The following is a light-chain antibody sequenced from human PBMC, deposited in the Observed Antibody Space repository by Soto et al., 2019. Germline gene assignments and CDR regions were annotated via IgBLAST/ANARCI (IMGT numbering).Light chain of an antibody. CDR3: QQSYSIPYT. J-gene: IGKJ2*01. CDR1: QSIGSY. Sequence: DIQVTQSPSSLSTSVGDRVTITCRASQSIGSYLKWYQQKPGKAPKLLIYSASNLESGVRPRFSGSGSGTDFTLTISSLQPEDFATYYCQQSYSIPYTFGQGTKLEIK. V-gene: IGKV1-39*01. CDR2: SAS.